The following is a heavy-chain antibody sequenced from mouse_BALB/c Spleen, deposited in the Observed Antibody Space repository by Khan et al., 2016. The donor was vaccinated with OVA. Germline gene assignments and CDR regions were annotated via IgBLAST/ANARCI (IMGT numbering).Heavy chain of an antibody. CDR2: IANKADGYRT. CDR3: ARAQVGSYFDY. V-gene: IGHV7-3*02. D-gene: IGHD6-1*01. Sequence: EVQLVESGGGLVQPGGSLRLSCATSGFAFTDYYMTWVRQPPGEAHEWLGFIANKADGYRTEYSASVKGRFTFSRDTSQNILYLQMTTLRPEDSCTYYCARAQVGSYFDYWGQGTTLTVSS. J-gene: IGHJ2*01. CDR1: GFAFTDYY.